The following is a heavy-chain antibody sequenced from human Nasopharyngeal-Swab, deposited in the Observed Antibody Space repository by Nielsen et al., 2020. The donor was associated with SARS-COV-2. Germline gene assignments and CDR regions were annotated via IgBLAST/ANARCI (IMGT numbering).Heavy chain of an antibody. V-gene: IGHV5-51*01. J-gene: IGHJ6*02. CDR1: GYSFTNYW. CDR2: IYPGDSDT. D-gene: IGHD6-13*01. CDR3: ARRYSSSWYGDYYYGMDV. Sequence: GESLKISCKGSGYSFTNYWIGWVRQIPGKGLEWMWIIYPGDSDTRYSPSFPGQVTISADKSISTAYLQWSSLKASDTAMYYCARRYSSSWYGDYYYGMDVWGQGTTVTVSS.